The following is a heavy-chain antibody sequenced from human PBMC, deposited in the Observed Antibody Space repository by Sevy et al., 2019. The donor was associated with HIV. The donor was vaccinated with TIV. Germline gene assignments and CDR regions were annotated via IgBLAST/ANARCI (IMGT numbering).Heavy chain of an antibody. V-gene: IGHV1-18*01. CDR1: GYTFTNYG. Sequence: ASVKVSCKDSGYTFTNYGISWVRQAPEQGLEWMGWISAYSGNTNYPQNLQGRVTMTTDTSTTTAYMELRSLRFDDTAVYYCARTSSYGSGNYYDYWGQGTLVTVSS. J-gene: IGHJ4*02. CDR3: ARTSSYGSGNYYDY. CDR2: ISAYSGNT. D-gene: IGHD3-10*01.